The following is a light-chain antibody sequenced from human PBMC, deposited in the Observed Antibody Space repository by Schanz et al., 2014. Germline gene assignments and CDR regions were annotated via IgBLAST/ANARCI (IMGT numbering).Light chain of an antibody. CDR1: QSISSN. CDR2: GAS. J-gene: IGKJ1*01. CDR3: EQYDSYPCT. V-gene: IGKV3-20*01. Sequence: EIVLTQSPGTLSVSPGERATLSCRASQSISSNLAWYQQKPGQAPRLLIYGASSTATGNPDRFSGSGSGTYFTRTISTLEPEDFATYYCEQYDSYPCTFDHGTKVDSK.